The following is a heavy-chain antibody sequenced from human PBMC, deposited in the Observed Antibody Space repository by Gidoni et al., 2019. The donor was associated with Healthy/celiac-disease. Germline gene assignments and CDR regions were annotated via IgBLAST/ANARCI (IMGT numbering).Heavy chain of an antibody. CDR3: ARGGYSSSWYYYYGMDV. J-gene: IGHJ6*02. V-gene: IGHV1-69*01. CDR1: GGTCSSYA. Sequence: QVQLVQSGAEVKKPGSSVKVSCKAAGGTCSSYAISWVRQAHGQGLEWMGGIIPIFGTANYAQKFQGRVTITADESTSTAYMELSSLRSEDTAVYYCARGGYSSSWYYYYGMDVWGQGTTVTVSS. D-gene: IGHD6-13*01. CDR2: IIPIFGTA.